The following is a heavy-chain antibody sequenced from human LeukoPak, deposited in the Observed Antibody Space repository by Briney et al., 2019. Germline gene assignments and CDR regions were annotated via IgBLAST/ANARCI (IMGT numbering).Heavy chain of an antibody. V-gene: IGHV7-4-1*02. CDR3: ARAYQRLGGLSFPDQ. CDR1: GYTFTSYA. D-gene: IGHD3-16*02. Sequence: ASVKVSCKASGYTFTSYAVNWVRQAPGQGLEWMGWINPNTGNPTYAQGFTGRFVFSLDTSVSTTYLQISSLKAEDTAVYYCARAYQRLGGLSFPDQWGQGTLVSVSS. J-gene: IGHJ5*02. CDR2: INPNTGNP.